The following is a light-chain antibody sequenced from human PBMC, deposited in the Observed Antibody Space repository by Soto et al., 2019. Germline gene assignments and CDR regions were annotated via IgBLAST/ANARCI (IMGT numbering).Light chain of an antibody. Sequence: EIVLTQSPATLSLSPGERATLSCWASQSVSNYFVWYQQKPGQAPRLLIYDASKRATGIPARFSGSGSGTDFTLTISSLDPEDFAVYYCQQRSSWPWTFGQGSKV. CDR3: QQRSSWPWT. J-gene: IGKJ1*01. CDR1: QSVSNY. CDR2: DAS. V-gene: IGKV3-11*01.